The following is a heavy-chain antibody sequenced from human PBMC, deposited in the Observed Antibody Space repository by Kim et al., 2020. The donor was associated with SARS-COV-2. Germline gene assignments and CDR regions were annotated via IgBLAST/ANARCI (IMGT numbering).Heavy chain of an antibody. CDR3: ARGGYCSFDF. CDR2: TKYDGSTK. J-gene: IGHJ4*02. V-gene: IGHV3-7*01. D-gene: IGHD2-15*01. CDR1: GFTFNSHW. Sequence: GGSLRLSCAASGFTFNSHWMSWVRQAPGKGLEWVANTKYDGSTKNYVESMKGRFTISRDNARNALYLQMNSMRVEDTAVYYCARGGYCSFDFWGQVTLV.